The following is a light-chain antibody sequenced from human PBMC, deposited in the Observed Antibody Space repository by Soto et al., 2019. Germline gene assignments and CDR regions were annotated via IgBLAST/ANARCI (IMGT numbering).Light chain of an antibody. CDR3: QQYNNWPPYT. Sequence: EIVMTQSPATLSVSPGERATLSCRASQSVSSNLAWYQQKPGQAPRLLIYGASTRATGIPARFSGSGSGTEFTLTISSQQSEDFAVYYCQQYNNWPPYTFGQGTKLDIK. J-gene: IGKJ2*01. CDR1: QSVSSN. CDR2: GAS. V-gene: IGKV3-15*01.